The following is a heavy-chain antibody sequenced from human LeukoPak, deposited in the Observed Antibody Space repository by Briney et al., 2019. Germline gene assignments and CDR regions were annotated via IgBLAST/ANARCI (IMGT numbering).Heavy chain of an antibody. CDR3: VRDLAYGGDY. Sequence: GGSLRLSCAASGFTVSSNYMSWVRQPPGKGPEWISRISGDGSMTTYADSVKGRFTISRDNAKNTLYVQMSSLRAEDKAVYCCVRDLAYGGDYWGQGTLVAVSS. J-gene: IGHJ4*02. D-gene: IGHD4-17*01. CDR2: ISGDGSMT. V-gene: IGHV3-74*01. CDR1: GFTVSSNY.